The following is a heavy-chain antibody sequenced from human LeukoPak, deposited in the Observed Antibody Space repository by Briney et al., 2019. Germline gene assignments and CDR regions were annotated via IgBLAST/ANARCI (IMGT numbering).Heavy chain of an antibody. D-gene: IGHD6-6*01. J-gene: IGHJ5*02. CDR2: INHSGST. Sequence: SETLSLTCTVSGVSISSYYWSWIRQPPGKGLEWIGEINHSGSTNYNPSLKSRVTISVDTSKNQFSLKLSSVTAADTAVYYCARGTKLLAARRLGWFDPWGQGTLVTVSS. CDR1: GVSISSYY. V-gene: IGHV4-34*01. CDR3: ARGTKLLAARRLGWFDP.